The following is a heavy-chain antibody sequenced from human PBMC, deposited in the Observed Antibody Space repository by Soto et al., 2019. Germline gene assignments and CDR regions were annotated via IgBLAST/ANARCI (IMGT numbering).Heavy chain of an antibody. CDR1: GFTVSSNY. V-gene: IGHV3-66*01. Sequence: GSLRLSCAASGFTVSSNYMSWVRQAPGKGLEWVSVIYSGGSTYYADSVKGRFTISRDNSKNTLYLQMNSLRAEDTAVYYCASVPYYYGSGSFDYWGQGTLVTVSS. CDR3: ASVPYYYGSGSFDY. CDR2: IYSGGST. J-gene: IGHJ4*02. D-gene: IGHD3-10*01.